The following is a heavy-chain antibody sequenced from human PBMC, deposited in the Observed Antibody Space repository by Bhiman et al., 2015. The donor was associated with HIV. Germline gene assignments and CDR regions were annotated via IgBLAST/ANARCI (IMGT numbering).Heavy chain of an antibody. V-gene: IGHV3-30-3*01. CDR1: GFTFSNYA. Sequence: VQLVQSGGRVVQPGRSLRLSCAASGFTFSNYAMHWVRQAPGKGLEWVAVTSYDGNNKYYADSVRGRFTLSRDNSKNTLYLQMNNLRTDDTAVYYCAREFTGYSSSNFDYWGQGTLVTVSS. J-gene: IGHJ4*02. CDR3: AREFTGYSSSNFDY. CDR2: TSYDGNNK. D-gene: IGHD6-13*01.